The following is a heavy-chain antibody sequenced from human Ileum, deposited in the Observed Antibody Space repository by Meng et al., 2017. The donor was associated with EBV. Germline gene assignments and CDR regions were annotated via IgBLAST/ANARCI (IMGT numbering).Heavy chain of an antibody. D-gene: IGHD6-19*01. CDR2: IYHSGST. J-gene: IGHJ4*02. CDR3: ARVGQWLPIDY. Sequence: QVALAGRGPGLWKLSGTPSLTCAVPGGSISSSNWWSWVRQPPGKGLEWIGEIYHSGSTNYNPSLKSRVTISVDKSKNQFSLNLSSVTAADTAVYYCARVGQWLPIDYWGQGTLVTVSS. V-gene: IGHV4-4*02. CDR1: GGSISSSNW.